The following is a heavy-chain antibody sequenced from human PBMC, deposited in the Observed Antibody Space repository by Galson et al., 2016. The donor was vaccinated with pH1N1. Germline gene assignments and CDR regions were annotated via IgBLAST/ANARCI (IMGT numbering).Heavy chain of an antibody. D-gene: IGHD4-17*01. J-gene: IGHJ3*02. Sequence: QSGAEVKKPGESLKISCKGSGYRFPSSWIGWVRQMPGKGLEWMGIIYLGGSLIRYRPSFQGQVTISADKSVNIVYLEWVSLKASDTAMYYCARQNDYGDSRGDAFDIWGQGTMVTVSS. CDR2: IYLGGSLI. CDR1: GYRFPSSW. V-gene: IGHV5-51*01. CDR3: ARQNDYGDSRGDAFDI.